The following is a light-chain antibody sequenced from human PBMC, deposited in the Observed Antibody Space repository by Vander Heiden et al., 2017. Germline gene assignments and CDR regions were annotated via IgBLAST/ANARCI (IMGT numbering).Light chain of an antibody. CDR1: SSNIGSNT. CDR2: SNN. Sequence: HSLLTPPPSASGTPGQRVTISCSGSSSNIGSNTVTWYQQLPGTAPKRLIFSNNQRPSGVPARFSGCKAGASASRGIRGLQSEDEADDYCAASDDGMNGGVFGGGTKLTVL. V-gene: IGLV1-44*01. J-gene: IGLJ3*02. CDR3: AASDDGMNGGV.